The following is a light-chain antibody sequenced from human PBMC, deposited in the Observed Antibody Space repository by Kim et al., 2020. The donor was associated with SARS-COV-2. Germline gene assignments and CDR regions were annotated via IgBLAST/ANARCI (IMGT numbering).Light chain of an antibody. CDR3: CSYAGIYSFV. CDR2: DVS. J-gene: IGLJ1*01. Sequence: QSALTQPRSVSGSPGQSVTISCTGTSRDVGGYNYVSWYQQHPGKAPKLMIYDVSKRPSGVPDRFSGSKSGNTASLTISGLQAEDESDYYCCSYAGIYSFVFRTGTKVTVL. V-gene: IGLV2-11*01. CDR1: SRDVGGYNY.